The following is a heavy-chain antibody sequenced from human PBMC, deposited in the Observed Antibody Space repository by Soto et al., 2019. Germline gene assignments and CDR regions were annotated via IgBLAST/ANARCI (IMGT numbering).Heavy chain of an antibody. CDR2: IYYSGST. CDR1: GGSISSYY. D-gene: IGHD1-26*01. Sequence: LSLTCTVSGGSISSYYWSWIRQPPGKGLEWIGYIYYSGSTNYNPSLKSRVTISVDTSKNQFSLKLSSVTAADTAVYYCAVGGGLAIPRLDPWGQGTQVTVSS. CDR3: AVGGGLAIPRLDP. V-gene: IGHV4-59*01. J-gene: IGHJ5*02.